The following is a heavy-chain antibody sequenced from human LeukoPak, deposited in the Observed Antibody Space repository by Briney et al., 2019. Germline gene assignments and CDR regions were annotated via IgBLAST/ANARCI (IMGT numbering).Heavy chain of an antibody. Sequence: GGSLRLSCAASGFTFSSYSMNWVRQAPGKGLEWVSSISSSSNYIYYADSVKGRFTISRDNAKNSLYLQMNSLRAEDTAVYFCAREKDSGGLDYWGQGTLVTVSS. V-gene: IGHV3-21*01. J-gene: IGHJ4*02. D-gene: IGHD2-15*01. CDR2: ISSSSNYI. CDR1: GFTFSSYS. CDR3: AREKDSGGLDY.